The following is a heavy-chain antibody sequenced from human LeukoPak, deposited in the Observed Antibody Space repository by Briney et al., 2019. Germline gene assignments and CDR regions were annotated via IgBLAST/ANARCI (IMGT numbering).Heavy chain of an antibody. J-gene: IGHJ4*02. CDR2: INPSGGST. CDR1: GYTFTSYY. Sequence: AASVKVSCKASGYTFTSYYMHCVRQAPGQGLEWMGIINPSGGSTSYAQKFQGRVTMTRDTSTSTVYMELSSLRSEDTAVYYCARDLNPLGIVVVVAATPGDYWGQGILVTVSS. CDR3: ARDLNPLGIVVVVAATPGDY. V-gene: IGHV1-46*01. D-gene: IGHD2-15*01.